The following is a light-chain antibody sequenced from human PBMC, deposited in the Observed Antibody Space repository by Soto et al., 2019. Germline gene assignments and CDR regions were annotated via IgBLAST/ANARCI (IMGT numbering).Light chain of an antibody. J-gene: IGKJ5*01. CDR2: DAS. CDR1: QTVSSY. Sequence: EIVLTQSPATLSLSPVERATLSCMASQTVSSYLLWYQQKPGQAPRLLIYDASNRASGTPARFSGSGSETDFTLTISSLEPEDFAVYYCQHRMNWPLTFGQGTRLEIK. V-gene: IGKV3-11*01. CDR3: QHRMNWPLT.